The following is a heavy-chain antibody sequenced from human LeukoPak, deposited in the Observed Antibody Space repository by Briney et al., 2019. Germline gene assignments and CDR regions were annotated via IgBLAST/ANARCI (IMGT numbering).Heavy chain of an antibody. D-gene: IGHD3-22*01. J-gene: IGHJ3*02. Sequence: SETLSLTCTVSGGSISTYYWNWIRQPPGKGLEWIGYIYHSGSTNYNPSLQSRVTISVDTSKNQFSLNLDSVTAADTAVYYCAREVEYYDSSGYRPHAFDIWGQGTLVTVSS. V-gene: IGHV4-59*01. CDR1: GGSISTYY. CDR3: AREVEYYDSSGYRPHAFDI. CDR2: IYHSGST.